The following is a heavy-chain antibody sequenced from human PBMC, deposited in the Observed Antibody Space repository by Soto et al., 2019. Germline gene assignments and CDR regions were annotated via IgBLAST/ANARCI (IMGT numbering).Heavy chain of an antibody. V-gene: IGHV4-4*07. CDR3: ARDGVGESLYDY. J-gene: IGHJ4*02. Sequence: PSETLSLTCTVSGGSISSYYWTWIRQPAGKGLEWIGRIYTSGSTNYNPSLKSRVTMSVDTSKNQFSLKLSSVTAADTAVYYCARDGVGESLYDYWRQRTLVTVSS. D-gene: IGHD3-10*01. CDR2: IYTSGST. CDR1: GGSISSYY.